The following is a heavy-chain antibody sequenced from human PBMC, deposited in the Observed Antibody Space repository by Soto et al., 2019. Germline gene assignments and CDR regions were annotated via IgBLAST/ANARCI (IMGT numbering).Heavy chain of an antibody. CDR3: ATPPVYSSSWYDRVEYFQH. CDR1: GYTFTSYA. CDR2: INAGNGNT. V-gene: IGHV1-3*01. J-gene: IGHJ1*01. Sequence: ASVKVSCKASGYTFTSYAMHWVRQAPGQRLEWMGWINAGNGNTKYSQKFQGRVTITRDTSASTAYMELSSLRSEDTAVYYCATPPVYSSSWYDRVEYFQHWCQGTLVTVSS. D-gene: IGHD6-13*01.